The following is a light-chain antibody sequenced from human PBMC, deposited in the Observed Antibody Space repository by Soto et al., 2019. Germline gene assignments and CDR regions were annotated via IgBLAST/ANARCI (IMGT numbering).Light chain of an antibody. CDR3: QQYDYRPT. V-gene: IGKV3-15*01. CDR1: LSVGNN. J-gene: IGKJ2*01. Sequence: EVVMTQSPGTLSVSPGERAILSCRASLSVGNNLAWYQQRPGQPPRVVIYGASTRATGFSDRFSGSGSGTEFTLTITSLQSEDFAVYYCQQYDYRPTFGQGTKLEIK. CDR2: GAS.